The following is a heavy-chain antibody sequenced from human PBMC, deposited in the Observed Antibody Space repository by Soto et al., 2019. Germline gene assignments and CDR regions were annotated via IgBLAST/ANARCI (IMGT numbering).Heavy chain of an antibody. D-gene: IGHD3-10*01. V-gene: IGHV3-64D*09. J-gene: IGHJ4*02. CDR3: VKDHGTAMIRGGLDS. CDR1: GVTFSRFA. CDR2: IDDTGNYT. Sequence: EVQLEESGGNLVQPGGSLRLSCSASGVTFSRFAMHWLRPAPGKGPEYMSSIDDTGNYTPYADSVKGRFTNSRDNSKNTLDLQMSSLRPEDTAVYYCVKDHGTAMIRGGLDSWGQGALVTVSS.